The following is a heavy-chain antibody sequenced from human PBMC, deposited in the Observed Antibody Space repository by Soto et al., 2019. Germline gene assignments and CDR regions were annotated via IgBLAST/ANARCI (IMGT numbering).Heavy chain of an antibody. J-gene: IGHJ6*02. CDR1: GFTFSSYG. CDR3: ARDAEAYVNVMGTIRSGYYYHGLDV. CDR2: VSYDGSGK. V-gene: IGHV3-30*03. D-gene: IGHD1-1*01. Sequence: QVQLVESGGGVVQPGRSLRLSCVGSGFTFSSYGIHWVRQAPDKGLEWVAVVSYDGSGKYYADSVKGRFTISRDNSKNTLYLQMNTLGVEDTAVYHCARDAEAYVNVMGTIRSGYYYHGLDVWGQGTTVFVSS.